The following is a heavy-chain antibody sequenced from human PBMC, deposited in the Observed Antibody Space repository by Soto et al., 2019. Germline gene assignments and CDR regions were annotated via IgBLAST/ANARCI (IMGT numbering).Heavy chain of an antibody. Sequence: GSLRLSCAASGFTFSSYAMSWVRQAPGKGLEWVSAISGSGGSTYYADSVKGRFTISRDNSKNTLYLQMNSLRAEDTAVYYCAKDGARGLGYCSGGSCPHDAFDIWGQGTMVTVSS. CDR3: AKDGARGLGYCSGGSCPHDAFDI. J-gene: IGHJ3*02. V-gene: IGHV3-23*01. D-gene: IGHD2-15*01. CDR1: GFTFSSYA. CDR2: ISGSGGST.